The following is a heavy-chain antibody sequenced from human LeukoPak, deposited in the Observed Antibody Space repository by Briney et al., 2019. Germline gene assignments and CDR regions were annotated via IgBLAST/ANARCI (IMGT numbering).Heavy chain of an antibody. J-gene: IGHJ5*02. CDR1: GFTFSSYS. Sequence: GGSLRLPCAASGFTFSSYSMNWVRHAPGKGLEWVSGINWNGGSTGYADSVKGRFTISRDNAKNSLYLQMNSLRAEDTAVYYCATTLYVSTTTLTSRPDWFDPWGQGTLVTVSS. D-gene: IGHD2/OR15-2a*01. CDR3: ATTLYVSTTTLTSRPDWFDP. CDR2: INWNGGST. V-gene: IGHV3-20*04.